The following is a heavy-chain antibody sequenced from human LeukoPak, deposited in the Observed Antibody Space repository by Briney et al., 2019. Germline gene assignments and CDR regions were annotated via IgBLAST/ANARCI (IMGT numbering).Heavy chain of an antibody. D-gene: IGHD6-25*01. J-gene: IGHJ4*02. V-gene: IGHV3-21*01. CDR3: ARASGALDY. CDR1: GFTFSSYV. CDR2: ISGSSSYI. Sequence: PGRSLRLSCAASGFTFSSYVMHWVRQAAGKGVEWVSSISGSSSYIYYADSAKGRFTISRDNAKNSLYLQMNSLRAEDTAVYYCARASGALDYWGQGTLVTVSS.